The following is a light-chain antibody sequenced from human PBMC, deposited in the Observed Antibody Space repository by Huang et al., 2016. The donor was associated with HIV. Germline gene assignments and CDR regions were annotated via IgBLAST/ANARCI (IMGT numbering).Light chain of an antibody. Sequence: DIQMTQSPSAMSASVGDRVTITCRASQGIDNYLAWFQQKPGKGPKRLIYAASNLRSGVPSRFSGSGSGTEFTLTISRLQPEDFASYYCLQHNTYPWTFGQGTKVEI. CDR3: LQHNTYPWT. CDR1: QGIDNY. V-gene: IGKV1-17*03. J-gene: IGKJ1*01. CDR2: AAS.